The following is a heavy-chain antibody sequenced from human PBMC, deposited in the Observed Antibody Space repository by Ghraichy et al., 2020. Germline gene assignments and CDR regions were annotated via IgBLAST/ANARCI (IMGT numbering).Heavy chain of an antibody. CDR1: GGSFSGYY. D-gene: IGHD3-3*02. CDR3: ARESEHFLGYSFDY. Sequence: SETLSLTCAVYGGSFSGYYWSWIRQPPGKGLEWIGEINHSGSTNYNPSLKSRVTISVDTSKNQFSLKLSSVTAADTAVYYCARESEHFLGYSFDYWGQGTLVTVSS. CDR2: INHSGST. J-gene: IGHJ4*02. V-gene: IGHV4-34*01.